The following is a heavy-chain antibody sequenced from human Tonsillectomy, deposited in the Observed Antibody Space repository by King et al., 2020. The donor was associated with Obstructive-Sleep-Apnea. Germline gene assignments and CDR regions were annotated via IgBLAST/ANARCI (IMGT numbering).Heavy chain of an antibody. CDR2: INNNGGST. D-gene: IGHD4-17*01. V-gene: IGHV3-64*01. CDR3: ARGDGNGDYWNYYYYGMDV. CDR1: GFSFSNYV. J-gene: IGHJ6*02. Sequence: DVQLVESGGGLVPPGGSLRLSCAASGFSFSNYVMHWVRQAPGKGLEYVSAINNNGGSTYYASSVKGRVTISRDNSKNTLYLQMGSLRVEDMAVYYCARGDGNGDYWNYYYYGMDVWGQGTTVTVSS.